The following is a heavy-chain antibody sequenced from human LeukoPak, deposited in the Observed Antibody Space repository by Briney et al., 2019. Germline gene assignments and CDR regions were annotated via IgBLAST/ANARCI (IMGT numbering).Heavy chain of an antibody. V-gene: IGHV3-21*01. CDR2: ISSSSSYI. Sequence: GGSLRLSCAASGFTFSSYSMNWVRQAPGKGLEWVSSISSSSSYIYYADSVKGRFTISRDNAKNSLYLQMNSLRAEDTAVYYCANTINWPRDAFDIWGQGTMVTVSS. J-gene: IGHJ3*02. D-gene: IGHD1-20*01. CDR3: ANTINWPRDAFDI. CDR1: GFTFSSYS.